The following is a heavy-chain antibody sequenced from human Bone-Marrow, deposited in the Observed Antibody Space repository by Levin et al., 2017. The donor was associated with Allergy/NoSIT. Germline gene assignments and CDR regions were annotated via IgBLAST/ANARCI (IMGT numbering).Heavy chain of an antibody. D-gene: IGHD6-19*01. CDR3: TRGLGVAGTDAFDI. CDR1: GFTFGDYA. J-gene: IGHJ3*02. Sequence: PGGSLRLSCTASGFTFGDYAMSWFRQAPGKGLEWVGFIRSKAYGGTTEYAASVKGRFTISRDDSKSIAYLQMNSLKTEDTAVYYCTRGLGVAGTDAFDIWGQGTMVTVSS. V-gene: IGHV3-49*03. CDR2: IRSKAYGGTT.